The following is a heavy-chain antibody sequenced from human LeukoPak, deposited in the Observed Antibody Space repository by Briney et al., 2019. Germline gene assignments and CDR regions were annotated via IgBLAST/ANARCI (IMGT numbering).Heavy chain of an antibody. J-gene: IGHJ4*02. D-gene: IGHD3-22*01. CDR1: GFTFSSYG. Sequence: GGSLRLSCAASGFTFSSYGMHWVRQAPGKGLEWVAVIPYDGSNKYYADSVKGRFTISRDNSKNTLYLQMNSLRAEDTAVYYCAKDSAPGYYYDSSGYLDYWGQGTLVTVSS. V-gene: IGHV3-30*18. CDR2: IPYDGSNK. CDR3: AKDSAPGYYYDSSGYLDY.